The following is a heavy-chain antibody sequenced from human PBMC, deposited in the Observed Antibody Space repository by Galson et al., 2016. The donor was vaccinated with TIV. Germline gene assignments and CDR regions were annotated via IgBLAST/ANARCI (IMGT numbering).Heavy chain of an antibody. Sequence: SLRLSCAASGFTFSNNDMHWVRQATGKGLGWVSGIGTAGDTYYEGSVKGRFTISRENAKNSLYLQMNSLKAGDTAVYYCAREALFGYYYMDVWGKGTTVTVSS. CDR1: GFTFSNND. CDR3: AREALFGYYYMDV. D-gene: IGHD3-3*01. V-gene: IGHV3-13*01. J-gene: IGHJ6*03. CDR2: IGTAGDT.